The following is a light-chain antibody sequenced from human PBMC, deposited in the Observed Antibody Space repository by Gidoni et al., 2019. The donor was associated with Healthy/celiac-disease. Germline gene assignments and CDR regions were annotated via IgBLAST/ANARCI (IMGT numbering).Light chain of an antibody. J-gene: IGKJ4*01. CDR2: GAS. CDR3: QQYGSSLLT. CDR1: QSVSSSY. V-gene: IGKV3-20*01. Sequence: EFVLTQSPGTLSLSPGERATLSCRASQSVSSSYLAWYQQKPGQAPRLLIYGASSRATGIPDRFSGSGSGTDFTLTISRLEPEDFAVYYCQQYGSSLLTFGGGTKVKIK.